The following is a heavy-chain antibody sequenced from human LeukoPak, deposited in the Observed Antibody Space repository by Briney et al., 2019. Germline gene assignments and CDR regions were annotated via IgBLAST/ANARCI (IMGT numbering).Heavy chain of an antibody. Sequence: PSETLSLTRAVYGGSFSGYYWSWIRQPPGKGRGCVGEINHSGSTNYNPSLKSRVTISVDTSKNQFSLKLSSVTAADTAVYYCARGRRKYYGSRSYGYWGQGTLVTVSS. J-gene: IGHJ4*02. CDR3: ARGRRKYYGSRSYGY. V-gene: IGHV4-34*01. CDR1: GGSFSGYY. D-gene: IGHD3-10*01. CDR2: INHSGST.